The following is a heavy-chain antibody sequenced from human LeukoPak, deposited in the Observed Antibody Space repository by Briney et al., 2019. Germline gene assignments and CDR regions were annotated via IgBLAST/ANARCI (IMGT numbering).Heavy chain of an antibody. V-gene: IGHV4-31*03. D-gene: IGHD5-12*01. Sequence: PSETLSLTCTVSGGSISSGGYYWSWIRQHPGKGLEWIGYIYYSGSTYYNPSLKSRVTISVDTSKNQFSLKLSSVTAADTAVYYCARASTVATYSPFDYWGQGTLVTVSS. CDR1: GGSISSGGYY. CDR3: ARASTVATYSPFDY. J-gene: IGHJ4*02. CDR2: IYYSGST.